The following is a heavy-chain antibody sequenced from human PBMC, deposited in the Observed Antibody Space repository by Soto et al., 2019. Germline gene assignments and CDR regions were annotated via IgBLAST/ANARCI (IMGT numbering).Heavy chain of an antibody. CDR3: ATAGGSDYDILTGSVDY. CDR2: ILSSGGSI. CDR1: GLTFSSFS. D-gene: IGHD3-9*01. Sequence: GGSLRLSCAASGLTFSSFSFNWVRQAPGKGLEWVSFILSSGGSIYYADSVKGRFTISRDNSKNTLYLQMNSLRAEDTAVYYCATAGGSDYDILTGSVDYWGQGTLVTVSS. J-gene: IGHJ4*02. V-gene: IGHV3-23*01.